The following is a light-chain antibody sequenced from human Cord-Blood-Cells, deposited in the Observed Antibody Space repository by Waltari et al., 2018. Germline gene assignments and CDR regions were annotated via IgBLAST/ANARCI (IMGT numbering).Light chain of an antibody. CDR3: MQALQTPPMYT. CDR1: QSLLHSNGYNY. V-gene: IGKV2-28*01. Sequence: DIVMTQSPLSLPVTPAEPASISCGSSQSLLHSNGYNYLDWYLQKPGPTPQLLIDLGSNRGSGVPDRFSGSGSGTDFTLKISRVEAEDVGVYYCMQALQTPPMYTFGQGTKLEIK. CDR2: LGS. J-gene: IGKJ2*01.